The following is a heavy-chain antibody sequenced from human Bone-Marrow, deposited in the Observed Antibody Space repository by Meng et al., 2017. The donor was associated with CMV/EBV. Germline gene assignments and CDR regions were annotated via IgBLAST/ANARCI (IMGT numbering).Heavy chain of an antibody. D-gene: IGHD1-26*01. V-gene: IGHV3-11*04. CDR2: ISSSGSTI. Sequence: GGSLRLSCAASGFTFSDYYMSWIRQAPGKGLEWVSYISSSGSTIYYADSVKGRFTISRDNAKNSLYLQMNSLRAEDTAVYYCASLVGENHHDAFDIWGQGPMVTGSS. CDR3: ASLVGENHHDAFDI. CDR1: GFTFSDYY. J-gene: IGHJ3*02.